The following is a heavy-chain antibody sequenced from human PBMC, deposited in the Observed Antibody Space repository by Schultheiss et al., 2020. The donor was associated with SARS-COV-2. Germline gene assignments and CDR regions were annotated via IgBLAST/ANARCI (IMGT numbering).Heavy chain of an antibody. CDR2: ISSSGSTI. J-gene: IGHJ4*02. Sequence: GGSLRLSCAASGFTFSSYEMNWVRQAPGKGLEWVSYISSSGSTIYYADSVKGRFTISRDNAKNSLYLQMNSLRAEDTAVYYCARSNAYYDLPYYFDYWGQGTLVTVSS. CDR3: ARSNAYYDLPYYFDY. CDR1: GFTFSSYE. D-gene: IGHD3-3*01. V-gene: IGHV3-48*03.